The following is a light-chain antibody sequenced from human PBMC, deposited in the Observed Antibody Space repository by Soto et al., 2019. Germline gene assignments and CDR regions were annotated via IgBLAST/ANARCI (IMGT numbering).Light chain of an antibody. Sequence: QSALTQPASVSGSPGQSITISCTGTSSDVGGYNYVSWYQKHPGKAPKLMIYDVSNRPSGVSNRFSGSKSGNTASLTISGLQAEDEADYYCSSYTSSSTYFFGTGTKHTV. CDR2: DVS. CDR1: SSDVGGYNY. J-gene: IGLJ1*01. CDR3: SSYTSSSTYF. V-gene: IGLV2-14*01.